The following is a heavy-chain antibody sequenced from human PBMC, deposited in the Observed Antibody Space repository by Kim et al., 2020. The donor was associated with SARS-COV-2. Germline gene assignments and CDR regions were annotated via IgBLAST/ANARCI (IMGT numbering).Heavy chain of an antibody. Sequence: GGSLRLSCAASGFTFSSYAMHWVRQAPGKGLEWVAVISYDGSNKYYADSVKGRFTISRDNSKNTLYLQMNSLRAEDTAVYYCATIDYWGQGTLVTVSS. V-gene: IGHV3-30*04. CDR2: ISYDGSNK. CDR3: ATIDY. J-gene: IGHJ4*02. CDR1: GFTFSSYA.